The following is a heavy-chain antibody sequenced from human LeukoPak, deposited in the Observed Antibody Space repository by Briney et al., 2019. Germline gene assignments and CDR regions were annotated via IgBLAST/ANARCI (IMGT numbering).Heavy chain of an antibody. Sequence: SETLSLTCTVSGGSISSYYWSWIRQPPGKGLEWIGYIYYSGSTNYNPSLKSRVTISVDTSKNQFSLKLSSVTAADTAVYYCARDCCSGGSCFSLNHQGCFDYWGQGTLVTVSS. J-gene: IGHJ4*02. V-gene: IGHV4-59*01. CDR1: GGSISSYY. CDR2: IYYSGST. CDR3: ARDCCSGGSCFSLNHQGCFDY. D-gene: IGHD2-15*01.